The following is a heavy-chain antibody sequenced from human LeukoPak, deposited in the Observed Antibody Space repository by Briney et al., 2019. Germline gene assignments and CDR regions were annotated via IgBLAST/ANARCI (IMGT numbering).Heavy chain of an antibody. V-gene: IGHV1-18*01. Sequence: ASVKVSCKASGYTFTSYGISWVRQAPGQGLEWMGWISAYNGNTNYAQKFQGRATMTRDTSISTAYMELSRLTSDDTAVYYCASYGSGYNWFDPWGQGTQVTVSS. J-gene: IGHJ5*02. CDR2: ISAYNGNT. CDR3: ASYGSGYNWFDP. CDR1: GYTFTSYG. D-gene: IGHD3-10*01.